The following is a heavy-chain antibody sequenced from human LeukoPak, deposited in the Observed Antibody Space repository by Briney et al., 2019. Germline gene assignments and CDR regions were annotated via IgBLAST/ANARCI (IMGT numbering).Heavy chain of an antibody. CDR2: IYSGGST. CDR1: GFTVSSNY. V-gene: IGHV3-53*01. Sequence: PGGSLRLSCAASGFTVSSNYMSWVRQAPGKGLEWVSVIYSGGSTYYADSAKGRFTISRDNSKNTLYLQMNSLRAEDTAVYYCARPDCSSTSCYPWGQGTLVTVSS. CDR3: ARPDCSSTSCYP. D-gene: IGHD2-2*01. J-gene: IGHJ4*02.